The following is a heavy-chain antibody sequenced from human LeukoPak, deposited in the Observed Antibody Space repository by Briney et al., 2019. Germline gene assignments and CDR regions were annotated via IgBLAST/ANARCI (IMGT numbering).Heavy chain of an antibody. J-gene: IGHJ4*02. CDR3: ARASSDDTAMSTPFAY. V-gene: IGHV1-69*06. D-gene: IGHD5-18*01. CDR1: GGTFSSYA. CDR2: ITPIFGTA. Sequence: SVKVPCKASGGTFSSYAISWVRQAPGQGLEWMGGITPIFGTANYLQKFQGRVTITADKSTSTAYMELSRLRSEDTAIYYCARASSDDTAMSTPFAYWGQGTLVTVSS.